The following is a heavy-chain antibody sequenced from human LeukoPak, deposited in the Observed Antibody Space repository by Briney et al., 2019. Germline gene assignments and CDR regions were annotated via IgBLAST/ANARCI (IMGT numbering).Heavy chain of an antibody. Sequence: SETLSLTCAVYGGSFSGYYWSWIRQPPGKGLEWIGEINHSGSTNYNPSLKSRVTISVDTSKNQFSLKLSSVTVADTAVYYCGSSYGDYGPTYYYYYYMDVWGKGTTVTVSS. CDR2: INHSGST. V-gene: IGHV4-34*01. CDR3: GSSYGDYGPTYYYYYYMDV. CDR1: GGSFSGYY. D-gene: IGHD4-17*01. J-gene: IGHJ6*03.